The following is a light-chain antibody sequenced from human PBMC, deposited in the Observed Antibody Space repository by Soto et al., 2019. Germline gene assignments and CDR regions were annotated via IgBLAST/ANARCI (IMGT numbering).Light chain of an antibody. CDR3: QQYDNSLYT. V-gene: IGKV3-20*01. CDR2: GAS. Sequence: EIVFTQSPGTLSLSPGERATLSCRASQSVSSTYLAWYQQKPGQAPRLLIYGASSRATGIPDRFSGSGSGTDFTLTISRLEPEDFAVYYCQQYDNSLYTFGQGTRLEIK. J-gene: IGKJ5*01. CDR1: QSVSSTY.